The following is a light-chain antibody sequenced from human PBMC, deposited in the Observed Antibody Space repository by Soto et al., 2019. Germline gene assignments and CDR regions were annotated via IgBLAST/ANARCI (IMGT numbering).Light chain of an antibody. Sequence: DIVLTQSPGTLSLSTGERATLSCRASQSVGSIYLAWYQQKPGQAPRLIIHGASNRATGIPDRFSGSGSGTDFTLPISRLEPEDCAVYYCQQDGSSPRTFGQGTKVEIK. V-gene: IGKV3-20*01. CDR2: GAS. J-gene: IGKJ1*01. CDR3: QQDGSSPRT. CDR1: QSVGSIY.